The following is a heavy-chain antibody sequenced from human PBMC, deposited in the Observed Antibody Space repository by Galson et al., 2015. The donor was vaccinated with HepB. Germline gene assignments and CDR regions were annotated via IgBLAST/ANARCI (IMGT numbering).Heavy chain of an antibody. CDR2: ISANSGEI. V-gene: IGHV3-23*01. CDR1: GSTFSNYA. Sequence: LRLSCAASGSTFSNYAMAWVRQAPGKGLEWVSTISANSGEIHFVDSVKGRFTISRDNSKNTLYLQMNSLRAEDTAVYFCARQAYAPFFEDWGQGALVTVSS. J-gene: IGHJ4*02. D-gene: IGHD4-17*01. CDR3: ARQAYAPFFED.